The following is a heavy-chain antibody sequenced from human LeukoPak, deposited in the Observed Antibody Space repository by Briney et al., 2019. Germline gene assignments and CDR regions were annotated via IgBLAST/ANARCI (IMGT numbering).Heavy chain of an antibody. CDR1: GFTFSSYG. V-gene: IGHV3-30*18. CDR2: ISYDGSNK. D-gene: IGHD3-22*01. J-gene: IGHJ4*02. Sequence: GRSLRLSCAASGFTFSSYGMHWVRQAPGKGLEWVAVISYDGSNKYYADSVKGRFTTSRDNSKNTLYLQMNSLRAEDTAVYYCAKEYYYYDSSGYYYYFDYWGRGTLVTVSS. CDR3: AKEYYYYDSSGYYYYFDY.